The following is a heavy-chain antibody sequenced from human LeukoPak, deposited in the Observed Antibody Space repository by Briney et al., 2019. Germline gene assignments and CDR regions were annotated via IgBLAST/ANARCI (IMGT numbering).Heavy chain of an antibody. CDR3: AREPDCSPIAGSYYMDV. Sequence: GASVKVSCKSSGYTFTGYYMHWVRQAPGQGLEWMGWINPNSGGTNYAQKFQGRVTMTRDTSISTAYMELSRLRSDDTAVYYCAREPDCSPIAGSYYMDVWGKGTTVPVAS. V-gene: IGHV1-2*02. D-gene: IGHD2-21*02. CDR1: GYTFTGYY. CDR2: INPNSGGT. J-gene: IGHJ6*03.